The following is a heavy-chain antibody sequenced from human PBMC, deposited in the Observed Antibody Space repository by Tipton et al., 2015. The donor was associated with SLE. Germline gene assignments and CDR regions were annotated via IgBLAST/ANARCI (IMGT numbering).Heavy chain of an antibody. Sequence: TLSLTCTVSGGSISSYYWSWIRQPPGKGLEWVGSILYSGSSNYNPSLKSRVTISVDGSKNQFSLKLRSVTAADTAVYYCARIGPDVVLEWGDYFDYWGQGTLVTVSS. CDR1: GGSISSYY. J-gene: IGHJ4*02. V-gene: IGHV4-59*01. CDR3: ARIGPDVVLEWGDYFDY. CDR2: ILYSGSS. D-gene: IGHD3-3*01.